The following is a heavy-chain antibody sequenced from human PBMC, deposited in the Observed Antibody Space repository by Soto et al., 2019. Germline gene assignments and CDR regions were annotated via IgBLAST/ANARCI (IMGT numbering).Heavy chain of an antibody. CDR2: ISSSGSTI. CDR3: ERSLVGARFDY. Sequence: PGGSLRLSCAASGFTFSSYEMNWVRQAPGKGLEWVSYISSSGSTIYYADSVKGRFTISRDNAKNSLYLQMNSLRAEDTAVYYCERSLVGARFDYWGQGTLVTVSS. CDR1: GFTFSSYE. V-gene: IGHV3-48*03. J-gene: IGHJ4*02. D-gene: IGHD1-26*01.